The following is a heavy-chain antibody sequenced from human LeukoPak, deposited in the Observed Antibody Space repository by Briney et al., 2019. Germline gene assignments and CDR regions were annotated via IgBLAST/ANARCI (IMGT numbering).Heavy chain of an antibody. CDR2: IATAGDT. V-gene: IGHV3-13*01. CDR3: ARGGDLGFDP. J-gene: IGHJ5*02. Sequence: QSGGSLRLSCAASGFTFSSYDMHWVRQGIGKGLEWVSAIATAGDTFYSGSVKGRFTISRENAKKSLYLQMNSLRAGDTAVYYCARGGDLGFDPWGQGPLVTVSS. CDR1: GFTFSSYD. D-gene: IGHD3-16*01.